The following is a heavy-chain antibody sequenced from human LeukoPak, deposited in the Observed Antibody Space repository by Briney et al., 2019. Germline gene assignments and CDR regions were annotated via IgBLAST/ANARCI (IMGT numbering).Heavy chain of an antibody. D-gene: IGHD2-2*01. J-gene: IGHJ4*02. V-gene: IGHV3-9*01. CDR3: AKDLSHLAPAPDY. CDR1: GFTFDDYA. CDR2: ISWNSGSI. Sequence: GRSLRLSCAASGFTFDDYAMHWVRQAPGKGLEWVSGISWNSGSIGYADSVKGRFTISRDNAKNSLYLQMNSLRAEDTALYYCAKDLSHLAPAPDYWAQGTLVTVSS.